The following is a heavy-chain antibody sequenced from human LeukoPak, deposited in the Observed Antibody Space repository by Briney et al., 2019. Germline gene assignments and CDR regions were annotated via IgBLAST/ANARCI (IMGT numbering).Heavy chain of an antibody. CDR1: GYSFTAFY. Sequence: GASVKVSCKTSGYSFTAFYIHWVRQAPGQGLEWMGWIHPRRGDTNYAQKFQGRVTMTRDTSISTAYLDLSSLRSDDTAVYYCARRVAVARRDAFDIWGQGTMVTVSS. CDR3: ARRVAVARRDAFDI. V-gene: IGHV1-2*02. J-gene: IGHJ3*02. CDR2: IHPRRGDT. D-gene: IGHD6-19*01.